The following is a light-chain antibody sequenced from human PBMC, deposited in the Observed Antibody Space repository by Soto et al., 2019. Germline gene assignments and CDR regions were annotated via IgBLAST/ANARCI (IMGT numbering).Light chain of an antibody. J-gene: IGLJ3*02. CDR2: EVN. CDR3: ASYTISSTRV. Sequence: QSVLTQPASVSGSPGQSITISCTGSNSDVGAYNYVSWYQQHPGKAPKLIIYEVNNRPSGVSHRFSGSKSGNTASLTISGLQADDEADYYCASYTISSTRVFGGGTKLTVL. CDR1: NSDVGAYNY. V-gene: IGLV2-14*01.